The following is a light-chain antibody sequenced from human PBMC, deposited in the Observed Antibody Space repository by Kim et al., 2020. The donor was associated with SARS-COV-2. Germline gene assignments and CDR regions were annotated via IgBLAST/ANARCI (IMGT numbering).Light chain of an antibody. J-gene: IGKJ5*01. CDR3: QQYGGSPAFT. V-gene: IGKV3-20*01. Sequence: PGDGATHSCRASQSVTGNYLAWYQQRPGQAARLVIYGASKRADGIPDRFSGSGSGAEFTLTISRLEPEDCAGYYCQQYGGSPAFTFGQGTRLEIK. CDR1: QSVTGNY. CDR2: GAS.